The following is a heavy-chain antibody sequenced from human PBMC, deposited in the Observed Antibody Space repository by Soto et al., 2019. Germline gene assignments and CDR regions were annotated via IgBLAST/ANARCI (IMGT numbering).Heavy chain of an antibody. Sequence: VQLVESGGGVVQPGRSLRLSCAASGFTFSSYGMHWVRQAPGKGLEWVAVIWYDGSNKYYADSVKGRFTISRDNSKNTLYLQMNSLRAEDTAVYYCARDGREGVAFDIWGQGTMVTVSS. CDR2: IWYDGSNK. CDR1: GFTFSSYG. V-gene: IGHV3-33*01. CDR3: ARDGREGVAFDI. D-gene: IGHD2-15*01. J-gene: IGHJ3*02.